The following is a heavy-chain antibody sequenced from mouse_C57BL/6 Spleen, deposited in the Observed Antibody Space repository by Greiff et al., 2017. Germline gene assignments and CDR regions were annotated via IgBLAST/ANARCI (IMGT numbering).Heavy chain of an antibody. V-gene: IGHV10-1*01. CDR1: GFSFNTYA. Sequence: EVQLVESGGGLVQPKGSLKLSCAASGFSFNTYAMTWVRQAPGKGLEWVARIRSKSNNYATYYADSVKDRFTISRDDSESMLYLQMNNLKTEDAAMYDCVKRRSLATVVADWYFDVWGTGTTVTVSS. J-gene: IGHJ1*03. CDR3: VKRRSLATVVADWYFDV. D-gene: IGHD1-1*01. CDR2: IRSKSNNYAT.